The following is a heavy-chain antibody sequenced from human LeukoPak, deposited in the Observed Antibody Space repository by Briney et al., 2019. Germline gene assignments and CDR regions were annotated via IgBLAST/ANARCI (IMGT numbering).Heavy chain of an antibody. V-gene: IGHV4-59*01. D-gene: IGHD5-12*01. CDR1: GGSISSYY. CDR2: IYYSGST. CDR3: ARYSGYGSGYLDY. Sequence: PSETLSLTCTVPGGSISSYYWSWIRQPPGKGLEWIGYIYYSGSTNYSPSLKSRVTISVDTSKIQFSLKLSSVTAADTAVYYCARYSGYGSGYLDYWGQGTLVTVSS. J-gene: IGHJ4*02.